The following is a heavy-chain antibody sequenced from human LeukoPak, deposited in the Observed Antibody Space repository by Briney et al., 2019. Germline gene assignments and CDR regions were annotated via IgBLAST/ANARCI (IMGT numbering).Heavy chain of an antibody. CDR3: ARVGRGYSFNVYYFDY. Sequence: RGSPRLSCAASGFTFNDYGMSWVRQAPGKGLEWVSGINWNGGRTGYADSMKGRFTISRDNSKNTLYLQMNSLRAEDTAVYYCARVGRGYSFNVYYFDYWGQGTLVTVSS. CDR2: INWNGGRT. CDR1: GFTFNDYG. D-gene: IGHD5-18*01. J-gene: IGHJ4*02. V-gene: IGHV3-20*04.